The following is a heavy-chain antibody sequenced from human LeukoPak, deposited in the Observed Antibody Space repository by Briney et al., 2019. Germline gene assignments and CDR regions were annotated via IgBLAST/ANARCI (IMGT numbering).Heavy chain of an antibody. CDR2: INHSGST. J-gene: IGHJ5*02. CDR3: ATNPFYYDSRGYYSS. Sequence: SETLSLTCAVYGGSFSGYYWSWIRQPPGKGLEWIGEINHSGSTNYNPSLKSRVTISVDTSKNQFSLKLSSVTAADTAVYYCATNPFYYDSRGYYSSWGQGTLVTVSS. D-gene: IGHD3-22*01. V-gene: IGHV4-34*01. CDR1: GGSFSGYY.